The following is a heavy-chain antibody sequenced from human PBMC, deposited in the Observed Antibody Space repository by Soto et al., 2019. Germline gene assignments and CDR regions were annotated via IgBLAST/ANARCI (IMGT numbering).Heavy chain of an antibody. J-gene: IGHJ5*02. V-gene: IGHV3-30-3*01. CDR3: ARGSGDWNYGFLGWFDP. CDR2: ISYDGSNK. CDR1: GFTFSSYA. D-gene: IGHD1-7*01. Sequence: QVQLVESGGGVVQPGRSLRLSCAASGFTFSSYAMHWVRQAPGKGLEWVAVISYDGSNKYYADSVKGRFTISRDNSKNTLYLQMNSLRAEDTAVYYCARGSGDWNYGFLGWFDPWGQGTLVTVSS.